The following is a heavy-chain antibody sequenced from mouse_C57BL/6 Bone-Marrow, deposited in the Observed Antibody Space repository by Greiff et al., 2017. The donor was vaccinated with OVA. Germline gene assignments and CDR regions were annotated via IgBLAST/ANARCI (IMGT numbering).Heavy chain of an antibody. J-gene: IGHJ3*01. CDR1: GYTFTDYY. Sequence: VQLQQSGPELVKPGASVKISCKASGYTFTDYYMNWVKQSHGKSLEWIGDINPNNGGTSYNQKFKGKATLTVDKSSSTAYMELRSLTSEDSAVYYYARKKTAQAPFAYWGQGTLVTVSA. V-gene: IGHV1-26*01. D-gene: IGHD3-2*02. CDR3: ARKKTAQAPFAY. CDR2: INPNNGGT.